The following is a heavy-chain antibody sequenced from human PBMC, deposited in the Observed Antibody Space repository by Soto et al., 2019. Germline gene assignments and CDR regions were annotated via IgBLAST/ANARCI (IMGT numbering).Heavy chain of an antibody. V-gene: IGHV3-48*03. Sequence: GGSLRLSCAASGFTFSLYPMNWVRQAPGKGLEWLSYISPSNSTIYYADSVKGRSTISRDNAKNSLDLQMNSLRAEDTAVFYCAKDRAIRPGSDFDYWGQGTQVTVSS. J-gene: IGHJ4*02. CDR1: GFTFSLYP. CDR2: ISPSNSTI. D-gene: IGHD2-15*01. CDR3: AKDRAIRPGSDFDY.